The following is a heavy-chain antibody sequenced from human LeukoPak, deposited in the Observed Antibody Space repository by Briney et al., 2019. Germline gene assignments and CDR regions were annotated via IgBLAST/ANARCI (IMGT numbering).Heavy chain of an antibody. CDR2: IDWDDDK. CDR1: GFSLSTSGMC. V-gene: IGHV2-70*11. Sequence: SGPTLVNPTQTLTLTCTFSGFSLSTSGMCVSWIRQPPGKALEWLARIDWDDDKYYSTSLKTRLTISKDTSKNQVVLTMTNMDPADTATYYCARHYYGSGSYSTPFDYWGQGTLVTVSS. CDR3: ARHYYGSGSYSTPFDY. J-gene: IGHJ4*02. D-gene: IGHD3-10*01.